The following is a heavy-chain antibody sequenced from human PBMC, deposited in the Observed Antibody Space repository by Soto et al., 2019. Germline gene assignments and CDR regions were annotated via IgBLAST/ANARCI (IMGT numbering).Heavy chain of an antibody. CDR1: GASIDNNGYS. D-gene: IGHD6-19*01. CDR3: ARGGSGWKALNWFEP. V-gene: IGHV4-31*11. J-gene: IGHJ5*02. CDR2: NNNRGDT. Sequence: QVQLQESGPGLVIPSQTLTLTCAVSGASIDNNGYSWTWIRQQPGNGLEWIGPNNNRGDTYYNPSLKSRLTISLDTSQNQFSLRRNAVTDAETATYYCARGGSGWKALNWFEPWGQGIMVTVSS.